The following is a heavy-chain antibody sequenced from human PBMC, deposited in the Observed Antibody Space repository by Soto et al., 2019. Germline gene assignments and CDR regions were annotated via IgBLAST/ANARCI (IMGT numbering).Heavy chain of an antibody. J-gene: IGHJ4*02. V-gene: IGHV1-46*01. D-gene: IGHD2-2*02. Sequence: ASVKVSCKASGNTFINYYIHWVRQAPGHGLEWMAIINPTGGSTNYAQKLQGRVTMTTDTSTSTAYMELRSLRSDNTAVYYCARDRGYSAFDYWGQGTLVTVSS. CDR2: INPTGGST. CDR3: ARDRGYSAFDY. CDR1: GNTFINYY.